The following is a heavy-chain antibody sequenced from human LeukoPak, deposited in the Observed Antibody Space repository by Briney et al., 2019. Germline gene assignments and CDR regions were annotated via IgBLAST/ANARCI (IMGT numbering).Heavy chain of an antibody. CDR3: ARRGGSSSRRSPIDY. V-gene: IGHV3-7*01. D-gene: IGHD6-6*01. J-gene: IGHJ4*02. Sequence: PGGSLRLSCTASGFTVSDYLMTWVRQAPGKGPEWLANIKQDGSQRYYVDSVRGRFTISGDNAKNSLFLQMNGLRAEDTAVYYCARRGGSSSRRSPIDYWGQGTLVTVSS. CDR2: IKQDGSQR. CDR1: GFTVSDYL.